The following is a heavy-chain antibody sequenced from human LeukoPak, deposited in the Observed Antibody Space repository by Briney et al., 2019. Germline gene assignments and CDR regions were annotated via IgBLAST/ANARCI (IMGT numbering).Heavy chain of an antibody. CDR1: GFTFTRYA. J-gene: IGHJ2*01. CDR2: ISYDGKTE. CDR3: AKVGRGYPTSWWYFDV. Sequence: GGSLRLSCVASGFTFTRYAMHWVRQAPGKGLEWVAVISYDGKTEYYADSVRGRFTISRDNSKNTVYLQVNSLRAEDTAVYYCAKVGRGYPTSWWYFDVWGRGTLVTVSS. D-gene: IGHD1-26*01. V-gene: IGHV3-30*04.